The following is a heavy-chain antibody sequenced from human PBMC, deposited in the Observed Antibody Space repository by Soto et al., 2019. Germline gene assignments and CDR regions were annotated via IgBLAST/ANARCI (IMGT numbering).Heavy chain of an antibody. J-gene: IGHJ6*03. CDR2: ISWNSGSI. CDR1: GFTFDDYA. CDR3: AKDFCSSTSCYAPDYYYYMDV. V-gene: IGHV3-9*01. D-gene: IGHD2-2*01. Sequence: AGGSLGLSCAASGFTFDDYAMHWVRQAPGKGLEWVSGISWNSGSIGYADSVKGRFTISRDNAKNSLYLQMNSLRAEDTALYYCAKDFCSSTSCYAPDYYYYMDVWGKGTTVTVSS.